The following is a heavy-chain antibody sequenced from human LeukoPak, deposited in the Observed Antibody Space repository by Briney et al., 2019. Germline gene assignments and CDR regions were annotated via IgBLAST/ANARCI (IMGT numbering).Heavy chain of an antibody. V-gene: IGHV3-74*03. CDR1: GFTFSTSW. CDR3: ARGRSGSYGFFDY. J-gene: IGHJ4*02. CDR2: IDSDGSRI. Sequence: GGSLRLSCAASGFTFSTSWMHWVRQAPGKGLVWVSRIDSDGSRITYADSVKGRFTISRDNAKNTVYLQMNSLRAEDTAVYYCARGRSGSYGFFDYWSLGNLVTVSS. D-gene: IGHD3-10*01.